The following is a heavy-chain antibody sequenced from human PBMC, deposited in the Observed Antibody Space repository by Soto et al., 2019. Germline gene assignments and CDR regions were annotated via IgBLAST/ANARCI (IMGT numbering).Heavy chain of an antibody. CDR3: AREMNIIGWSIHDAFHI. Sequence: PGGSLRLSCAASGVNSSSYGIHWVRQAPGKGLEWVAVIWYDGSNKYYADSVKGRFTISRDNSKNTLYLQMNSLRAEDTAVYYCAREMNIIGWSIHDAFHIWGQGTMVTVSS. D-gene: IGHD6-19*01. CDR2: IWYDGSNK. J-gene: IGHJ3*02. CDR1: GVNSSSYG. V-gene: IGHV3-33*01.